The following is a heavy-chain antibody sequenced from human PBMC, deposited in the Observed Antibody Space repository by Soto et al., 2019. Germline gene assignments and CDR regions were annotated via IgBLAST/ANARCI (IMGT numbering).Heavy chain of an antibody. CDR1: GGSINSDGYY. CDR3: ARDQVSSSGNLYFYGLDV. D-gene: IGHD3-22*01. J-gene: IGHJ6*02. V-gene: IGHV4-31*03. Sequence: PSETLSLTCTVSGGSINSDGYYWSWIRQHPGKGLEWIGYVSYSGSTSYNPSLKSRVSISVDTSKNQFSLNLSSVTAADTAVYYCARDQVSSSGNLYFYGLDVWGLGTTVTVSS. CDR2: VSYSGST.